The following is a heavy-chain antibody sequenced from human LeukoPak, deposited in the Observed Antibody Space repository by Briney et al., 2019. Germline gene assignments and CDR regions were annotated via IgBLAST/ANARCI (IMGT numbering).Heavy chain of an antibody. CDR1: GGSISSGGYS. Sequence: SETLSLTCTVSGGSISSGGYSWSWIRQHPGKGLEWIGYIYYSGSTYYNPSLKSRVTISVDTSKNQFSLKLSSVTAADTAVYYCARVAVVTGYGMDVWGQGTTVTVSS. J-gene: IGHJ6*02. D-gene: IGHD6-19*01. CDR3: ARVAVVTGYGMDV. CDR2: IYYSGST. V-gene: IGHV4-31*03.